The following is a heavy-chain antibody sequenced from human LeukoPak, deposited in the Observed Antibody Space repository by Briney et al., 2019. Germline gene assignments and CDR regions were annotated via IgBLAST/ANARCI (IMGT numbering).Heavy chain of an antibody. J-gene: IGHJ3*02. CDR1: GFTFSSYW. Sequence: GGSLRLSCAASGFTFSSYWMSWVRQAPGKGLEWVANIKQDGSEKYYVDSVKGRFTISRDNAKNSLYLQMNSLRAEDTAVCYCARDPVPAANTNAFDIWGQGTMVTVSS. D-gene: IGHD2-2*01. CDR3: ARDPVPAANTNAFDI. CDR2: IKQDGSEK. V-gene: IGHV3-7*03.